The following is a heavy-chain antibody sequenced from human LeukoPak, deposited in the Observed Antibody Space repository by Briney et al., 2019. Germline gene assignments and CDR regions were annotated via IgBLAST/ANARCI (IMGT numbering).Heavy chain of an antibody. CDR2: ISHDGSNK. V-gene: IGHV3-30*18. J-gene: IGHJ4*02. Sequence: GGSLRLSCAASGFTFSSYAMSWVRQAPGKGLEWVAVISHDGSNKYYADSVKGRFTISRDNSKNTLYLQMNSLRAEDTAVYYCAKDRVGVFDYWGQGTLVTVSS. D-gene: IGHD1-26*01. CDR3: AKDRVGVFDY. CDR1: GFTFSSYA.